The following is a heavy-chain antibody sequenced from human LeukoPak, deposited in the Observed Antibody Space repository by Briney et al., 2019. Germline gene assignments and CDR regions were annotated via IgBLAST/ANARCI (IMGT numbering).Heavy chain of an antibody. V-gene: IGHV3-9*01. CDR2: ISWNSGSI. J-gene: IGHJ4*02. CDR1: GFTFDDYA. CDR3: AKGIEAMVRGVNY. D-gene: IGHD3-10*01. Sequence: GGSLRLSCAASGFTFDDYAMHWVRQAPGKGLEWVSGISWNSGSIGYADSVKGRFTISRDNAKNSLYLQMNSLRAEDTALYYCAKGIEAMVRGVNYWGQGTLVTVSS.